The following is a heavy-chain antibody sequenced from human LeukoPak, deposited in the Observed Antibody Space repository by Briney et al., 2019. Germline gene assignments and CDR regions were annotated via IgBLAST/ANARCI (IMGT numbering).Heavy chain of an antibody. CDR3: ARVFPPPYYYDSSGYYPFAIEVDY. Sequence: GASVKVSCKASGYTFTGYYMHWVRQAPGQGLEWMGWINPNSGGTNYAQKFQGRVTMTRDTSISTAYMELSRLRPDDTAVYYCARVFPPPYYYDSSGYYPFAIEVDYWGQGTLVTVSS. V-gene: IGHV1-2*02. J-gene: IGHJ4*02. CDR2: INPNSGGT. CDR1: GYTFTGYY. D-gene: IGHD3-22*01.